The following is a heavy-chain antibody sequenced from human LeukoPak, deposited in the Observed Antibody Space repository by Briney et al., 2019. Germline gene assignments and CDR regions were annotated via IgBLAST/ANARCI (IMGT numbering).Heavy chain of an antibody. CDR1: GGSISTYY. CDR3: ASTYSSSWYNWYFDL. Sequence: SETLSLTCTVSGGSISTYYWNWIRQPAGKALEWIGRFYTSGTTNYNPSLKSRVTMSLDTSKNQFSLKLSSVTAADTAVYYCASTYSSSWYNWYFDLWGRGSLVTVSS. D-gene: IGHD6-13*01. V-gene: IGHV4-4*07. CDR2: FYTSGTT. J-gene: IGHJ2*01.